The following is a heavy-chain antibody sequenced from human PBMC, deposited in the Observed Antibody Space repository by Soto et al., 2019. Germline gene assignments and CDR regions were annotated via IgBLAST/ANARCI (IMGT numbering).Heavy chain of an antibody. J-gene: IGHJ4*02. CDR2: ISWNSGSI. Sequence: EVQLVESGGGLVQPGRSLRLSCAASGFTFDDYAMHWVRQAPGKGLEWVSGISWNSGSIGYADSVKGRFTISRDNAKNSLYLQMNSLRAEDTALYYCAKGEHSGYDSTFDYWGQGTLVTVSS. V-gene: IGHV3-9*01. D-gene: IGHD5-12*01. CDR1: GFTFDDYA. CDR3: AKGEHSGYDSTFDY.